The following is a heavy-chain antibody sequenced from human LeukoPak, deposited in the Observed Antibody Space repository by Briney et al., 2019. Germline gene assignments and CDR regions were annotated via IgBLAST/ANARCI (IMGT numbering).Heavy chain of an antibody. CDR2: ISWNSGNI. CDR3: ARDLITAAGTTYYYYYGMDV. D-gene: IGHD6-13*01. J-gene: IGHJ6*02. V-gene: IGHV3-9*01. Sequence: SLRLSCAASGFTFDDYGMHWVRQAPGKGLEWVSGISWNSGNIGYADSVKGRFTISRDDAKNSLYLQMNSLRVEDTAVYYCARDLITAAGTTYYYYYGMDVWGQGTTVTVSS. CDR1: GFTFDDYG.